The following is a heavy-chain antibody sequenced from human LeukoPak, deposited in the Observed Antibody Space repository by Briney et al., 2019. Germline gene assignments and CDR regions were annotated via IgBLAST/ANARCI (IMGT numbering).Heavy chain of an antibody. CDR2: INPSGGST. V-gene: IGHV1-46*01. D-gene: IGHD3-16*02. CDR3: ARNIGVIGGADF. J-gene: IGHJ4*02. Sequence: RQAXXXGLEXMGIINPSGGSTNYAQKFQGRVTLTRDTSTSTVYMELSSLKSEDTAVYYCARNIGVIGGADFWGLGTLVTVSS.